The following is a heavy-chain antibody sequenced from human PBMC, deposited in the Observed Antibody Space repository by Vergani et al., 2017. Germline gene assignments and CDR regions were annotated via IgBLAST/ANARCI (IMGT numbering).Heavy chain of an antibody. Sequence: EVQLLESGGDLVQPGGSLRLSCAASGFTFSSYSMNWVRQAPGKGLEWVSYISSSSSTIYYADSVKGRFTISRDNAKNSLYLQMNSLRAEDTAVYYCARGPLLWFGELSGDAFDIWGQGTMVTVSS. CDR3: ARGPLLWFGELSGDAFDI. D-gene: IGHD3-10*01. CDR2: ISSSSSTI. CDR1: GFTFSSYS. V-gene: IGHV3-48*01. J-gene: IGHJ3*02.